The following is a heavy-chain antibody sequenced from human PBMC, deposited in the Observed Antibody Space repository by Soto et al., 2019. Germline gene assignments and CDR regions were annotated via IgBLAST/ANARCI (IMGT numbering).Heavy chain of an antibody. V-gene: IGHV4-34*01. CDR2: INHSGST. D-gene: IGHD2-2*01. J-gene: IGHJ4*02. CDR1: GGSFSGYY. Sequence: SETLSLTCAVYGGSFSGYYWSWIRQPPGKGLEWIGEINHSGSTNYNPSLKSRVTISVDTSKNQFSLKLSSVTAADTAVYYCARARPGPIVVVRYYYFDYWGQGTLVTVSS. CDR3: ARARPGPIVVVRYYYFDY.